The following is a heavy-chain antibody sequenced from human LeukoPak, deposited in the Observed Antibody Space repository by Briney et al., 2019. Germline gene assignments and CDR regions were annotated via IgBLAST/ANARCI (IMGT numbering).Heavy chain of an antibody. CDR1: GFTFHDAW. Sequence: GGSLRLSYAASGFTFHDAWMSWVRQAPGKGLEWVGRIKSKTDDGTTDYAAPVKGRFTISRDDSKNTLYLQMNSLKTEDTAVYYCTTLYYDFWSEYSDRYFQHWGQGTLVTVSS. D-gene: IGHD3-3*01. CDR2: IKSKTDDGTT. J-gene: IGHJ1*01. CDR3: TTLYYDFWSEYSDRYFQH. V-gene: IGHV3-15*01.